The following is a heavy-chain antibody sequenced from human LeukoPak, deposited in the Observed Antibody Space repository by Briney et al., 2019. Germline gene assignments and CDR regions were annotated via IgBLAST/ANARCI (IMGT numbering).Heavy chain of an antibody. CDR1: GFSFSSYW. CDR3: ARGFRGWYAEGFDY. V-gene: IGHV3-7*01. Sequence: GGSLRLSCAASGFSFSSYWMSWVRQAPGKGLEWVANIKQDGSEKYYVDSVKGRFTISRDNAKNSLYLQINSVRAEDTAVYYCARGFRGWYAEGFDYWGQGTVVTVS. D-gene: IGHD6-19*01. CDR2: IKQDGSEK. J-gene: IGHJ4*02.